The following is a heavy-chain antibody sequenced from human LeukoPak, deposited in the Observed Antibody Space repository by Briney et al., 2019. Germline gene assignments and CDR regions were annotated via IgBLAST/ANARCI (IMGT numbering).Heavy chain of an antibody. CDR3: ARLYDADYFDY. V-gene: IGHV4-38-2*01. CDR2: IYNSGST. D-gene: IGHD2/OR15-2a*01. Sequence: PSETLSLTCAVSGYSISSGYYWGWIRQSPEKGLEWIGTIYNSGSTYYNPSLKSRVTISVDTSKNQFSLNLSSVTAADTAVYYCARLYDADYFDYWGQGTLVTVSS. CDR1: GYSISSGYY. J-gene: IGHJ4*02.